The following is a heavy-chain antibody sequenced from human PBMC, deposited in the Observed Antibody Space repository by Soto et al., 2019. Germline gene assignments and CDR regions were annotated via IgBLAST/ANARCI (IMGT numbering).Heavy chain of an antibody. J-gene: IGHJ3*02. CDR2: IYYSGST. Sequence: RQPPGKGLEWIGYIYYSGSTNYNPSLKSRVTISVDTSKNQFSLKLSSVTAADTAVYYCARGYYYDSSGYYYDAFDIWGQGTMVTVSS. D-gene: IGHD3-22*01. V-gene: IGHV4-59*01. CDR3: ARGYYYDSSGYYYDAFDI.